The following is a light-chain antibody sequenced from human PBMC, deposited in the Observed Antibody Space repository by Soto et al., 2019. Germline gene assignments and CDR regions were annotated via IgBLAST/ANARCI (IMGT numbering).Light chain of an antibody. CDR3: PPDRTFQFP. Sequence: ALSLTTGERTTLSCRASQNINNNYLAWYQHKPGQAPRLLIYDASLRATGVPDRFSGSGSGTDLNLTITSLEAVASALLYRPPDRTFQFPVGHGTRLEIK. J-gene: IGKJ5*01. CDR2: DAS. CDR1: QNINNNY. V-gene: IGKV3-20*01.